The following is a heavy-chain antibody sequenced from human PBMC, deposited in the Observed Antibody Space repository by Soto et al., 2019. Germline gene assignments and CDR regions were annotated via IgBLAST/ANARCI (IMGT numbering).Heavy chain of an antibody. D-gene: IGHD5-18*01. CDR2: IYWDDDK. V-gene: IGHV2-5*02. J-gene: IGHJ4*02. Sequence: QITLKESGPTLVKPTQTLTLTCTFSGFSLSTSGVGVGWIRQPPGKALEWLALIYWDDDKRYSPSLKSRLTXTXVTSKSQVVLTMTNMDPVDTATYYCAHFSVDTAPGYWGQGTLVTVSS. CDR3: AHFSVDTAPGY. CDR1: GFSLSTSGVG.